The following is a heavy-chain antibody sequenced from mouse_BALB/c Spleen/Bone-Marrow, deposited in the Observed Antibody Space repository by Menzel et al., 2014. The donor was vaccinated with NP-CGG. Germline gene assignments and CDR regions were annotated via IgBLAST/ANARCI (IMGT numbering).Heavy chain of an antibody. CDR3: ARSGSSSGYFDY. CDR2: ISSGSSAI. Sequence: VQLQQSGGGLVQPGGSRKLSCVASGFTFSSFGMHWVRQAPEKGLEWVAYISSGSSAIYYADTVMGRFTISRDNPKNTLFLQMTSLRSEDTAMYYCARSGSSSGYFDYWGQGTTLTVSS. V-gene: IGHV5-17*02. J-gene: IGHJ2*01. CDR1: GFTFSSFG. D-gene: IGHD1-1*01.